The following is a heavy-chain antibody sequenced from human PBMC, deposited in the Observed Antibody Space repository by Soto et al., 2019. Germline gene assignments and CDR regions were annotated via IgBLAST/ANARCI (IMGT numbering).Heavy chain of an antibody. CDR2: INPNSGGT. Sequence: ASVKVSCKASGYTFTGYYMHWVRQAPGQGLEWMGWINPNSGGTNYAQKFQGWVTMTRDTSISTAYMELSRLRSDDTAVYYCARGGLELRSNWFDPWGQGTLVTVSS. CDR3: ARGGLELRSNWFDP. V-gene: IGHV1-2*04. D-gene: IGHD1-7*01. J-gene: IGHJ5*02. CDR1: GYTFTGYY.